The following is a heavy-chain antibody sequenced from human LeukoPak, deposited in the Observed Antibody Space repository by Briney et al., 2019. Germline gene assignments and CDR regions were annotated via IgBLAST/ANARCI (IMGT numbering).Heavy chain of an antibody. Sequence: SETLSLTCTVSGYSISSGYYWGWIRQPPGKGLEWIGSIYHSGSTYYNPSLKSRVAISVDTSKNQFSLKLSSVTAADTAVYYCARGTGILDAFDIWGQGTMVTVSS. J-gene: IGHJ3*02. CDR2: IYHSGST. CDR3: ARGTGILDAFDI. D-gene: IGHD3-10*01. V-gene: IGHV4-38-2*02. CDR1: GYSISSGYY.